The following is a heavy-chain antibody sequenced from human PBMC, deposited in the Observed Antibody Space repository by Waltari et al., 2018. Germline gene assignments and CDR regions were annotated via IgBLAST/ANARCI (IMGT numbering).Heavy chain of an antibody. Sequence: EVQLVESGGGLVQPGGSLRLSCAASGFTFSSYSMNWVRQAPGKGLEGVSYISSSSSTIYYADSVKGRFTISRDNAKNSLYLQMNSLRAEDTAVYYCARREGVAVSSGYFDYWGQGTLVTVSS. J-gene: IGHJ4*02. CDR3: ARREGVAVSSGYFDY. V-gene: IGHV3-48*04. CDR2: ISSSSSTI. CDR1: GFTFSSYS. D-gene: IGHD6-19*01.